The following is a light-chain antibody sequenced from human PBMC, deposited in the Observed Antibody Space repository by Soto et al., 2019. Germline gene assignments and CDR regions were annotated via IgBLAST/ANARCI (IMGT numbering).Light chain of an antibody. J-gene: IGLJ1*01. CDR3: SLCTSSSTYV. CDR2: EVS. V-gene: IGLV2-18*01. CDR1: SSDVGAYNF. Sequence: QSVLTQPASVSGSPGQSITISCTGTSSDVGAYNFVSWYQHRPGRAPKLIIYEVSNRPSGVPDRFSGSKSGNTASLTISGLQAEDEADYYCSLCTSSSTYVFGTGTKLTVL.